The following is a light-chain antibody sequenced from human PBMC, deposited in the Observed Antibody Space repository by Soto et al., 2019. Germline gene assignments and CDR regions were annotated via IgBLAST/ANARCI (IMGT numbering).Light chain of an antibody. V-gene: IGKV3-15*01. CDR2: YAS. CDR3: QQYNKCPIT. J-gene: IGKJ5*01. Sequence: IVMTQSPATLSLSPGERVTLSCRASQSVSSNLAWYQQKPGQAPRLLIYYASTRATGFPARFSGGGSGTEFTHTISSLQSEDSAFYYCQQYNKCPITFGQGTRLEIK. CDR1: QSVSSN.